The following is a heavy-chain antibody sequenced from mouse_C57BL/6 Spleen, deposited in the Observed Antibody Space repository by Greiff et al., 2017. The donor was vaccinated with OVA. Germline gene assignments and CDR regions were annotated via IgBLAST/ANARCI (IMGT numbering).Heavy chain of an antibody. J-gene: IGHJ2*01. CDR2: FDPNSGGT. V-gene: IGHV1-72*01. CDR1: GYTFPSSW. CDR3: ARSTPLCYFDY. Sequence: QVQLQQPGAELVKPGASVKLSCKASGYTFPSSWMPWVKQRPGRGLEWIGRFDPNSGGTKYNEQFKSKATLTVDKPSSTAYMQLSSLTSEDSAVYYCARSTPLCYFDYWGQGTTLTVSS.